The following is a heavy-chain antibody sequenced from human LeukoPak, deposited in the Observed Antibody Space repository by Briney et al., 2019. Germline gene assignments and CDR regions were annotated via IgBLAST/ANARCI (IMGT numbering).Heavy chain of an antibody. CDR2: ISSSGSTI. J-gene: IGHJ4*02. D-gene: IGHD3-22*01. CDR3: ARDSYYDSSGYYLGY. Sequence: GGSLRLSCVASGFTFSDYYMSWIRQAPGKGLEWVSYISSSGSTIYYADSVKGRFTISRDNAKNSLYLQMNSLRAEDTAVYYCARDSYYDSSGYYLGYWGQGTLVTVSS. CDR1: GFTFSDYY. V-gene: IGHV3-11*01.